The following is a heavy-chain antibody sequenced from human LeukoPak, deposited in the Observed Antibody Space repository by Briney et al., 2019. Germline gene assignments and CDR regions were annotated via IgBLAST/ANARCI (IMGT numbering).Heavy chain of an antibody. V-gene: IGHV4-59*01. Sequence: SETLSLTCTVSGGSMRSYYWSWTRQPPGKGLEWIGYIYYSGSTNYNPSLKSRVTISVDTSKNQFSLKLSSVTAADTAVYYCARGYYDSSGYNGMDVWGQGTTVTVSS. CDR3: ARGYYDSSGYNGMDV. CDR2: IYYSGST. CDR1: GGSMRSYY. D-gene: IGHD3-22*01. J-gene: IGHJ6*02.